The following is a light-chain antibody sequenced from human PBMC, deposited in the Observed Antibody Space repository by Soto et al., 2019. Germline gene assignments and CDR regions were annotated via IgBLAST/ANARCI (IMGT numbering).Light chain of an antibody. CDR1: QSIAIGS. CDR3: QQYRT. Sequence: EIGLTQSAGSLDLSSGEGANLSCRPSQSIAIGSLAWYQRDPGQAPRLLIYEAYSRATGIPDRFSGSGSGIEFTLTISRLEPEDFAVYYCQQYRTFGQGTKVDIK. CDR2: EAY. V-gene: IGKV3-20*01. J-gene: IGKJ1*01.